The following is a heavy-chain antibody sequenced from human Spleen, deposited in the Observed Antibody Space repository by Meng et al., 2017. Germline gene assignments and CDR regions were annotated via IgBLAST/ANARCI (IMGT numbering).Heavy chain of an antibody. Sequence: GESLKISCAASGLTFRTYWMSWVRQAPGKGLEWVANIKQDGSEKYYVDSVKGRFTISRDNAKNSLYLQMNSLRAEDTAVYYCASVTMVRDYWGQGTLVTVSS. CDR3: ASVTMVRDY. D-gene: IGHD3-10*01. J-gene: IGHJ4*02. CDR2: IKQDGSEK. V-gene: IGHV3-7*01. CDR1: GLTFRTYW.